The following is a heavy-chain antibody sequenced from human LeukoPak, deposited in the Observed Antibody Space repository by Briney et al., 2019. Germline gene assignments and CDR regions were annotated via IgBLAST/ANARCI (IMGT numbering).Heavy chain of an antibody. J-gene: IGHJ5*02. Sequence: TGGSLRLSCAASGFTFSGSAMHWVRQASGKVLEWVGRIRSKANSYATAYAASVKGRFTISRDDSKNTAYLQMNSLKTEDTAVYYCTRTRIAPGNWFDPWGQGTLVTVSS. CDR2: IRSKANSYAT. CDR1: GFTFSGSA. V-gene: IGHV3-73*01. D-gene: IGHD1-14*01. CDR3: TRTRIAPGNWFDP.